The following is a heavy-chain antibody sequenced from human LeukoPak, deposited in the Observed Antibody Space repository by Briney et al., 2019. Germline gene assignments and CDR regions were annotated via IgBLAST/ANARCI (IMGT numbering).Heavy chain of an antibody. CDR1: GYTFTGYY. D-gene: IGHD4-11*01. CDR3: ARDHFAGTYSNHY. J-gene: IGHJ4*02. CDR2: INPNSGGT. Sequence: ASVKVSCKASGYTFTGYYIHWVRRAPGQGLEWMGRINPNSGGTSSAEKFQGRVTMTRGTSITTAYMELSRLTSDDTAVYYCARDHFAGTYSNHYWGQGTLVTVSS. V-gene: IGHV1-2*06.